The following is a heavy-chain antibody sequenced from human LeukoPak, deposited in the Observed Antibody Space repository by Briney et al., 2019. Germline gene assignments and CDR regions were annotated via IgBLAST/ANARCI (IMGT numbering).Heavy chain of an antibody. D-gene: IGHD3-22*01. CDR1: GVSISGYY. V-gene: IGHV4-4*07. J-gene: IGHJ4*02. Sequence: ETLSLTCTVSGVSISGYYWSWIRQPAGKGLEWIGRIHTSGGTNYNPSLKSRVAMSVDTSKTQFSLKLSSVTAADTAVYYCARGDDSSGQGYWGQGTLVTVSS. CDR3: ARGDDSSGQGY. CDR2: IHTSGGT.